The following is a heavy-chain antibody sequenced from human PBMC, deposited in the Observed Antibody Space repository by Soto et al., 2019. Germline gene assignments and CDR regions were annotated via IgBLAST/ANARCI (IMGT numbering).Heavy chain of an antibody. CDR2: ISGSGDST. V-gene: IGHV3-23*01. CDR3: AKNLVGYCSGGTCYYFDY. Sequence: GSLRHSCSSPWFLFSTLGISWVRQAPGKGLEWVSSISGSGDSTYYADSVKGQFTISRDNSKNTLYLQINSLRAEDTAVYFCAKNLVGYCSGGTCYYFDYWGQGALVTVSS. D-gene: IGHD2-15*01. J-gene: IGHJ4*02. CDR1: WFLFSTLG.